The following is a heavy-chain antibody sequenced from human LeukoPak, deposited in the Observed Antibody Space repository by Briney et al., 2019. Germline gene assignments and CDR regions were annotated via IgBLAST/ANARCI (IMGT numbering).Heavy chain of an antibody. CDR1: RFTFSNYA. CDR2: VSASGSTS. J-gene: IGHJ4*02. D-gene: IGHD2-2*01. CDR3: ANSRGIYCRSSTCSFDY. V-gene: IGHV3-23*01. Sequence: GGTLSLSCVASRFTFSNYAMRWVRQAPGNGLEWISTVSASGSTSYYAESVKDRFTISRENSRDILYLQINILRAQDTAVYYCANSRGIYCRSSTCSFDYWGQGILVTVSS.